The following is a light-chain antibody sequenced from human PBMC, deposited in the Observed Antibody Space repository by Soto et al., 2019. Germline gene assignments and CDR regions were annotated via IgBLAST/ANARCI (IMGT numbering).Light chain of an antibody. CDR2: YDS. Sequence: SYELTQPPSVSVAPGETARITCGGNNIGRKSVHWYHQKPSQAPVLVIYYDSDRPSGIPERFSGSNSGNTATLTITRVEAGDEDDYYCQVWDSKSDHSVFGGGTKLTVL. CDR1: NIGRKS. V-gene: IGLV3-21*01. CDR3: QVWDSKSDHSV. J-gene: IGLJ2*01.